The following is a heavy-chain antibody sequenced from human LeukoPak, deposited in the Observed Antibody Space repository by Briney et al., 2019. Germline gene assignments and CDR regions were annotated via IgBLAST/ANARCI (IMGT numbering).Heavy chain of an antibody. V-gene: IGHV1-2*02. J-gene: IGHJ4*02. CDR3: ARDHRRGSTGYDMPAD. Sequence: ASVKVSCKASVYTFVDYYLYWVRQAPGQGLEWMGWLNPRSGATNYAQKFQARVTMTRDTSINTAYMELSRLRSDDTAVYYCARDHRRGSTGYDMPADWGQGTLVTVSS. CDR1: VYTFVDYY. D-gene: IGHD5-12*01. CDR2: LNPRSGAT.